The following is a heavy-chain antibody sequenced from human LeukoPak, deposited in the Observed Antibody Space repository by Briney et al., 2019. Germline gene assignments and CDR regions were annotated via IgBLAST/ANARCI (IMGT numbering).Heavy chain of an antibody. CDR3: ARTYYYGSGSPFRYFDY. D-gene: IGHD3-10*01. Sequence: ASVKVSCKASGYTFTSYAMNWVRQAPGQGLEWMGWINTNTGTPTYAQGFTGRFVFSLDTSVSTAYLQISSLKAEDTAVYYCARTYYYGSGSPFRYFDYWGQGTLVTVSS. V-gene: IGHV7-4-1*02. CDR1: GYTFTSYA. CDR2: INTNTGTP. J-gene: IGHJ4*02.